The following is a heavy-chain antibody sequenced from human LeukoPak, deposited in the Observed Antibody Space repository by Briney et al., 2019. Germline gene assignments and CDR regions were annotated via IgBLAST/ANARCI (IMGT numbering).Heavy chain of an antibody. Sequence: GGSLRLSYAASGFTFSSYNMKWVRQAPGKGLEWVSSISSSSSSIYYADSVKGRFTISRDNAKNSLYLQMNSLRAEDTAVYYCARGHCSTTTCYTKDDAFDIWGQGTMVTVSS. CDR1: GFTFSSYN. J-gene: IGHJ3*02. V-gene: IGHV3-21*01. CDR2: ISSSSSSI. D-gene: IGHD2-2*02. CDR3: ARGHCSTTTCYTKDDAFDI.